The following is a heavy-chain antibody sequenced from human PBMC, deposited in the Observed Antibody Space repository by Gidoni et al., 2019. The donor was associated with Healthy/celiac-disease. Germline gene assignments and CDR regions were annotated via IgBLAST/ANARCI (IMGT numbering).Heavy chain of an antibody. D-gene: IGHD3-22*01. CDR2: ISSSGSTI. Sequence: QVQLVESGGGLVKPGGSLRLSCAASGFTFSDYYMSWIRQAPGKGLEWVSYISSSGSTIYYADAVKGRFTISRDNAKNSLYLQMNSLRAEDTAVYYCARDWYTYYYDSSGYYPDYWGQGTLVTVSS. CDR3: ARDWYTYYYDSSGYYPDY. J-gene: IGHJ4*02. CDR1: GFTFSDYY. V-gene: IGHV3-11*01.